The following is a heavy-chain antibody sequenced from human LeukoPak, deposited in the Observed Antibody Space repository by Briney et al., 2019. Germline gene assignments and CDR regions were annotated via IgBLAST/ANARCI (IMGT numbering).Heavy chain of an antibody. V-gene: IGHV3-21*01. CDR3: AREDQLDY. CDR1: GFTFSSYS. D-gene: IGHD2-2*01. J-gene: IGHJ4*02. Sequence: PGGSLRLSCAASGFTFSSYSMNWVRQAPGKGLEWVSSISSSRSYIYYADSVKGRFTISRDNAKNSLYLQMNSLRAEDTAVYYCAREDQLDYLGQGTLVTVSS. CDR2: ISSSRSYI.